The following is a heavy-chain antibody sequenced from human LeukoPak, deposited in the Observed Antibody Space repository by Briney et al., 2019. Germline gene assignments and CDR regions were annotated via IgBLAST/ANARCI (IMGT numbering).Heavy chain of an antibody. CDR2: MNPNSGNT. D-gene: IGHD3-3*01. CDR3: ARSRYDFWSGYYRPRKDMDV. V-gene: IGHV1-8*03. J-gene: IGHJ6*03. Sequence: EASVKVSCKASGYTFTSYDINWVRQATGQGLEWMGWMNPNSGNTGYAQKFQGRVTITRNTSISTAYMELSSLRSEDTAVYYCARSRYDFWSGYYRPRKDMDVWGKETTVTVSS. CDR1: GYTFTSYD.